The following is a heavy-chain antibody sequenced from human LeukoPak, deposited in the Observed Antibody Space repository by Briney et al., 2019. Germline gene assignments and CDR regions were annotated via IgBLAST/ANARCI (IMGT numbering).Heavy chain of an antibody. J-gene: IGHJ4*02. V-gene: IGHV4-34*01. Sequence: SETLSLTCAVYGGSFSGYYWSWIRQPPGKGLEWIGEINHSGSTNYNPSLKSRVTISVDTSKNQFSLKLSSVTAADTAVYYCAREIFGARAFQYWGQGILVTVSS. CDR1: GGSFSGYY. CDR3: AREIFGARAFQY. D-gene: IGHD3-3*01. CDR2: INHSGST.